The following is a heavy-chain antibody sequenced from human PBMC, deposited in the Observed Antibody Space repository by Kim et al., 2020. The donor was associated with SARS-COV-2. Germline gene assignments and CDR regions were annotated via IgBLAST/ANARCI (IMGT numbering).Heavy chain of an antibody. J-gene: IGHJ6*02. V-gene: IGHV4-34*01. D-gene: IGHD6-6*01. CDR3: ARWVEYSSSSYYYGMDV. CDR1: GGSFSGYY. Sequence: SETLSLTCAVYGGSFSGYYWSWIRQPPGKGLEWIGEINHSGSTNYNPSLKSRVTISVDTSKNQFSLKLSSVTAADTAVYYCARWVEYSSSSYYYGMDVWGQGTTVTVSS. CDR2: INHSGST.